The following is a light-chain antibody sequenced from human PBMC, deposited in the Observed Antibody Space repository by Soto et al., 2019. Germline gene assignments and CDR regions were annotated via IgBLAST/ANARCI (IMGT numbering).Light chain of an antibody. CDR2: GAF. Sequence: EIVMTQSPATLSVSPGETATLSCRASQSVSYNLAWYQQKPGQGPRLLIYGAFTRATGIPARFSGSGSGTESSPTISSLQSEDVAVYYCQQYKNWPPLTFGGGTKVEIK. J-gene: IGKJ4*01. CDR1: QSVSYN. CDR3: QQYKNWPPLT. V-gene: IGKV3-15*01.